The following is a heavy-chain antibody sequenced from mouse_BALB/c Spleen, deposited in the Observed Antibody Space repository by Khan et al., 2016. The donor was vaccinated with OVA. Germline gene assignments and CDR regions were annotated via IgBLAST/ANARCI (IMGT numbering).Heavy chain of an antibody. Sequence: QIQLVQSGPELKKPGDTVKISCKASGYTFTTAGIQWVQKMPGKGLKWIGWINTHSGVPKYAEDFKGRSAISSEISVNTAYLQITNLKTEDTATYCCARGGADYYRNDGGGMEDWGQGTSVTVSS. CDR2: INTHSGVP. CDR3: ARGGADYYRNDGGGMED. CDR1: GYTFTTAG. V-gene: IGHV9-4*02. D-gene: IGHD2-14*01. J-gene: IGHJ4*01.